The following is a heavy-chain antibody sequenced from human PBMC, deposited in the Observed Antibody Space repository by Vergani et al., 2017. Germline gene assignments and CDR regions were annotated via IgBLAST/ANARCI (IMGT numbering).Heavy chain of an antibody. D-gene: IGHD1-20*01. Sequence: EVHLLESGGGLVQSGGSLRLSCAASGFTFSNSAVSWVRQAPGRGLAWVSSISVSGGNTYYADSVRGRFTVSRDNCKNILYLQMNSLRVDDTALYFCARGRGVTATTGYFDAWGPGTLVAVSS. CDR3: ARGRGVTATTGYFDA. V-gene: IGHV3-23*01. CDR1: GFTFSNSA. CDR2: ISVSGGNT. J-gene: IGHJ5*02.